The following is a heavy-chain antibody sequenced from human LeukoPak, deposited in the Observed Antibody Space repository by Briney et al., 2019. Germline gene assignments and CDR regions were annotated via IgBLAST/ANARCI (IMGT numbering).Heavy chain of an antibody. D-gene: IGHD6-13*01. CDR3: ARSQSSSLIDY. Sequence: GGSLRLSCAASGFTYRSYDKHWVRQVAGKGLEWVSSISTAADTYYSGSVKGRFTISRENAKNSLYLQMNSLRAGDTAVYYCARSQSSSLIDYWGQGTLVTVSS. V-gene: IGHV3-13*01. CDR1: GFTYRSYD. J-gene: IGHJ4*02. CDR2: ISTAADT.